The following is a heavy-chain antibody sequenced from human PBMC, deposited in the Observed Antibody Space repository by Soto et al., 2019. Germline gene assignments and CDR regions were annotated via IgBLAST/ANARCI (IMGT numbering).Heavy chain of an antibody. CDR1: GFTFNNYA. D-gene: IGHD3-3*01. Sequence: EVQLLESGGGLVQPGGGSLRLSCAASGFTFNNYAMAWVRQAPGKGLEWVSAVSGSGSSTYYADSVKGRFTISTDNSKNTLYLQMNTLRAEDTAVYYCARDGAEYYDFWSGAYGMDVWGQGTTVTVSS. CDR3: ARDGAEYYDFWSGAYGMDV. CDR2: VSGSGSST. J-gene: IGHJ6*02. V-gene: IGHV3-23*01.